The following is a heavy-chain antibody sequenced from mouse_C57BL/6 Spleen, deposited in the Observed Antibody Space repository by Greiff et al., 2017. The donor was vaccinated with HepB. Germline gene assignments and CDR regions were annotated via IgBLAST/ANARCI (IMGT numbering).Heavy chain of an antibody. CDR2: IYPRSGNT. V-gene: IGHV1-81*01. D-gene: IGHD2-2*01. CDR3: ARSEGYYGYDGPSCAMDY. Sequence: QVQLQQSGAELARPGASVKLSCKASGYTFTSYGISWVKQRTGQGLEWIGEIYPRSGNTYYNEKFKGKATLTADKSSSTAYMELRSLTSEDSAVSFCARSEGYYGYDGPSCAMDYWGQGTSVTVSS. J-gene: IGHJ4*01. CDR1: GYTFTSYG.